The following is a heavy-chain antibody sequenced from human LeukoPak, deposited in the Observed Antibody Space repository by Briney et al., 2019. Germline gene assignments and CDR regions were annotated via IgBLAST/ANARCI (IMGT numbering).Heavy chain of an antibody. Sequence: WASVKVSCKASGYTFTSYGISWVRQAPGQGLEWMGWISAYNGNTNYAQKLQGRVTMTTDTSTSTAYMELRSLRSEDTAVYYCARGLTIFGVVQFDPWGQGTLVTVSS. CDR1: GYTFTSYG. V-gene: IGHV1-18*01. J-gene: IGHJ5*02. D-gene: IGHD3-3*01. CDR3: ARGLTIFGVVQFDP. CDR2: ISAYNGNT.